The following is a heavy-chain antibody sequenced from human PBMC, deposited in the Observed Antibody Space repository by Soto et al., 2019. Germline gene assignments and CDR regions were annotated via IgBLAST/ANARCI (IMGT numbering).Heavy chain of an antibody. J-gene: IGHJ5*02. V-gene: IGHV1-18*01. CDR3: ARYYSSGWSTNFWGKGENWFDP. D-gene: IGHD6-19*01. CDR2: ISPYNGQT. Sequence: QVQLVQSGAEVKKPGASVKVSCKPSGSTFPSYGISWVRPAPGQGLAWLGWISPYNGQTNSAQTVQGRVTMTTDTSTSTAYMELRSLRSDDTAVYYCARYYSSGWSTNFWGKGENWFDPWGQGTLVTVSS. CDR1: GSTFPSYG.